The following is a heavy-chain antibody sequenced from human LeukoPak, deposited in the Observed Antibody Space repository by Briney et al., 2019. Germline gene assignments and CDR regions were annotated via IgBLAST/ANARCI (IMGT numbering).Heavy chain of an antibody. Sequence: SVKVSCKASGGTFSSYAISWVRQAPGQGLEWMGRIIPILGIANYAQKFQGRVTITADKSTSTAYMELSSLRSQDTAVYYCARVNDYSNYDWFDPWGQGTLVTVSS. CDR3: ARVNDYSNYDWFDP. D-gene: IGHD4-11*01. J-gene: IGHJ5*02. V-gene: IGHV1-69*04. CDR1: GGTFSSYA. CDR2: IIPILGIA.